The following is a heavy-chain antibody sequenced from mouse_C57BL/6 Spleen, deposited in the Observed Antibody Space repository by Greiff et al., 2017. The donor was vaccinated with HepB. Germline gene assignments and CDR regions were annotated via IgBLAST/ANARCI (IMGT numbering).Heavy chain of an antibody. V-gene: IGHV5-17*01. J-gene: IGHJ3*01. CDR2: ISSGSSTI. D-gene: IGHD1-1*01. CDR1: GFTFSDYG. Sequence: EVKVVESGGGLVKPGGSLKLSCAASGFTFSDYGMHWVRQAPEKGLEWVAYISSGSSTIYYADTVKGRFTISRDNAKNTLFLQMTSLRSEDTAMYYCARDYYGSSYGWFAYWGQGTLVTVSA. CDR3: ARDYYGSSYGWFAY.